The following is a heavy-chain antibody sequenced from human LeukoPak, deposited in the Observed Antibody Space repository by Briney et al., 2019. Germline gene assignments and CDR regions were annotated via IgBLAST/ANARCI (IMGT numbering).Heavy chain of an antibody. J-gene: IGHJ3*02. CDR1: GYTFTGYY. D-gene: IGHD4-17*01. CDR3: ARTMTTVTTEAFDI. CDR2: INPNSGGT. Sequence: GASVKVSCKASGYTFTGYYMHWVRQAPGQGLEWMGRINPNSGGTNYAQKFQGRVTMTRDTSISTAYMELSRLRSDDTAVYYCARTMTTVTTEAFDIWGQGTMVTVSS. V-gene: IGHV1-2*06.